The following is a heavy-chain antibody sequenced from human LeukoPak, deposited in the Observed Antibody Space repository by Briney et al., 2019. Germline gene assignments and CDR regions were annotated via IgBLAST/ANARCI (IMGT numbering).Heavy chain of an antibody. CDR3: ASIPPGIEQYYYYGMDV. Sequence: GASVKVSCTASGGTFSSYAISWVRQAPGQGLEWMGGIIPIFGTANYAQKFQGRVTITADESTSTAYMELSSLRSEDTAVYYCASIPPGIEQYYYYGMDVWGQGTTVTVSS. V-gene: IGHV1-69*13. D-gene: IGHD1-26*01. J-gene: IGHJ6*02. CDR2: IIPIFGTA. CDR1: GGTFSSYA.